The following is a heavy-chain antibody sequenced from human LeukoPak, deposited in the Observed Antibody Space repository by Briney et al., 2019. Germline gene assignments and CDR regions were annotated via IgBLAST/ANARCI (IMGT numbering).Heavy chain of an antibody. Sequence: ASVKVSCKASGGTFISYAISWVRQAPGQGLEWMGWISAYNGNTNYAQKLQGRVTMTTDTSTSTAYMELRSLRSDDTAVYYCAREMTYYDSSGYYYAQYYFDYWGQGTLVTVSS. D-gene: IGHD3-22*01. J-gene: IGHJ4*02. V-gene: IGHV1-18*01. CDR3: AREMTYYDSSGYYYAQYYFDY. CDR2: ISAYNGNT. CDR1: GGTFISYA.